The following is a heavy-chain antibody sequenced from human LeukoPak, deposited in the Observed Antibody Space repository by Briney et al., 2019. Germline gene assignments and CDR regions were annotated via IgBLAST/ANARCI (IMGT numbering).Heavy chain of an antibody. Sequence: GGSLRLSCAASGFTFSSYAMHWVRQAPGKGLEWVAVISYDGSNKYYADSVKGRFTISRDNSKNTLYLQMNSLRAEDTAVYYCARDLDVGYYDFWSGYYGGGYWGQGTLVTVSS. CDR3: ARDLDVGYYDFWSGYYGGGY. D-gene: IGHD3-3*01. CDR2: ISYDGSNK. J-gene: IGHJ4*02. V-gene: IGHV3-30-3*01. CDR1: GFTFSSYA.